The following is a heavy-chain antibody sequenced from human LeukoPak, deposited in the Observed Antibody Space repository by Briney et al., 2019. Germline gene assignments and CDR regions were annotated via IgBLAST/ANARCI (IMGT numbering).Heavy chain of an antibody. CDR1: GYTFTSYA. CDR3: AREFYDFWSGYYYGMDV. J-gene: IGHJ6*02. Sequence: ASVKVSCKASGYTFTSYAMHWVRQAPGQRLEWMGWINAGNGNTKYSQKFQGRVTITRDTSASTAYMELSSLRSEGTAVYYCAREFYDFWSGYYYGMDVWGQGTTVTVSS. CDR2: INAGNGNT. D-gene: IGHD3-3*01. V-gene: IGHV1-3*01.